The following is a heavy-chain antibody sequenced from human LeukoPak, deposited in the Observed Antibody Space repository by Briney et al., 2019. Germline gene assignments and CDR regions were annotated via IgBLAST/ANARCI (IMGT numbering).Heavy chain of an antibody. J-gene: IGHJ6*02. Sequence: SETLSLTCAVYGGSFSGYYWSRIRQPPGKGLEWIGEINHSGSTNYNPSLKSRVTISVDTSKNHFSLKLSSVTAADTAVYYCARGCGGYCSSTPTHYYYYAMDVWGQGTTVTVSS. CDR3: ARGCGGYCSSTPTHYYYYAMDV. CDR2: INHSGST. V-gene: IGHV4-34*01. CDR1: GGSFSGYY. D-gene: IGHD2-2*01.